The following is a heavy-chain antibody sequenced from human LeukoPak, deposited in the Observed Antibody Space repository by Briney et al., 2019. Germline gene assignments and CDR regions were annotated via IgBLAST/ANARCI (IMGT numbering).Heavy chain of an antibody. Sequence: PGGSLRLSCAASGFTFSNSWMHWVCQAPEKGLEWVADIKCDGSEKCYVDSVKGRLTISRDNAKNSLYLQVNSLRAEDMTVYYCVRGVGSSTSCYVRAFDFWGQGTMVTVSS. D-gene: IGHD2-2*01. CDR1: GFTFSNSW. CDR3: VRGVGSSTSCYVRAFDF. J-gene: IGHJ3*01. V-gene: IGHV3-52*01. CDR2: IKCDGSEK.